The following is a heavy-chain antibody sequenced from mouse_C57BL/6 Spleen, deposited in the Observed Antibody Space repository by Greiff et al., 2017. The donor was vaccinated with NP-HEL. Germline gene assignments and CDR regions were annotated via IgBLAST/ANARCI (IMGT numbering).Heavy chain of an antibody. CDR3: ARFVGSTYAMDY. D-gene: IGHD2-2*01. V-gene: IGHV1-52*01. Sequence: QVQLQQPGAELVRPGSSVKLSCKASGYTFTSYWMHWVKQRPIQGLEWIGNIDPSDSETHYNQKFKDKATLTVDKSSSTAYMQLSSLTSEDSAVYYCARFVGSTYAMDYWGQGTSVTVSS. CDR2: IDPSDSET. CDR1: GYTFTSYW. J-gene: IGHJ4*01.